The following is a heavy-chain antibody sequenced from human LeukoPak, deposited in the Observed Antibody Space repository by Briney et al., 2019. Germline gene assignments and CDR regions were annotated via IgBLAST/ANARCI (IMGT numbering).Heavy chain of an antibody. CDR3: ARDGSGYSYGYVDY. CDR1: GASISGSGYY. D-gene: IGHD5-18*01. Sequence: PSETLSLTCAVSGASISGSGYYWGWIRQPPGKGLEWIGNIYSSGSTYYNASLQSRVTISIDTSKNQFSLKLSSVTAADTAVYYCARDGSGYSYGYVDYWGQGTLVTVSS. J-gene: IGHJ4*02. CDR2: IYSSGST. V-gene: IGHV4-39*07.